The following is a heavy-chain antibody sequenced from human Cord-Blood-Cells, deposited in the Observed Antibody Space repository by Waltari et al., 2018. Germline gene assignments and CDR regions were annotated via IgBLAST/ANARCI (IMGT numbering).Heavy chain of an antibody. Sequence: QITLKESGPTLVKPTQTLTLTCTFSGFSLSTSGVGVGWIRQPPGKALEWLALIYWNDDKRYSPSLKSRLTITKDTSKNQVVLTMTNMDPVDTATYYCAHVIAARPMAEAFDIWGQGTMVTVSS. V-gene: IGHV2-5*01. CDR2: IYWNDDK. J-gene: IGHJ3*02. CDR1: GFSLSTSGVG. CDR3: AHVIAARPMAEAFDI. D-gene: IGHD6-6*01.